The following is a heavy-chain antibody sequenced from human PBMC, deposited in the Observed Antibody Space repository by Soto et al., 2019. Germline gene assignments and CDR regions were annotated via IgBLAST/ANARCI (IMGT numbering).Heavy chain of an antibody. Sequence: ASVKVSCKASGYTFTGYYMHWVRQAPGQGLEWMGWINPNSGGTNYAQKFQGWVTMTRDTSISTAYMELSRLRSDDTAVYYRARDKAGTTGTSPPYYYYGMDVWGQGTTVTVSS. CDR2: INPNSGGT. CDR1: GYTFTGYY. V-gene: IGHV1-2*04. D-gene: IGHD1-1*01. CDR3: ARDKAGTTGTSPPYYYYGMDV. J-gene: IGHJ6*02.